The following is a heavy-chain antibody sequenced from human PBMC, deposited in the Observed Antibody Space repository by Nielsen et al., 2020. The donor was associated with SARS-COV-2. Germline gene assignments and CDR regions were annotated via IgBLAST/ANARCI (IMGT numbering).Heavy chain of an antibody. CDR3: ARGWVFYYYGMDV. V-gene: IGHV1-3*01. J-gene: IGHJ6*02. Sequence: ASVKVSCKASGGTFSSYAISWVRQAPGQGLEWMGWINAGNGNTKYSQKFQGRVTITRDTSASTAYMELSSLRSEDTAVYYCARGWVFYYYGMDVWGQGTTVTVSS. CDR1: GGTFSSYA. CDR2: INAGNGNT. D-gene: IGHD6-13*01.